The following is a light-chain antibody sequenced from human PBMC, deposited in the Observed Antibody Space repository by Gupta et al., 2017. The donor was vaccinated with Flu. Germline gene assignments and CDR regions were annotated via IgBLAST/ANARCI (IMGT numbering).Light chain of an antibody. J-gene: IGKJ1*01. Sequence: GGRATPSCRASQSIGTSLAWYQHKAGQAPRLLIYDASERATGIPARFSGSGSGTDFTLTISRLEPEDFVVYYCQQRTNWLWTFGQGTKVEIK. CDR2: DAS. V-gene: IGKV3-11*01. CDR1: QSIGTS. CDR3: QQRTNWLWT.